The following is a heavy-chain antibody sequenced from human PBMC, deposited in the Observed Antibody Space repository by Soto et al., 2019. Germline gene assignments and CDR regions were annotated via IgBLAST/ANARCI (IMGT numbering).Heavy chain of an antibody. V-gene: IGHV4-38-2*01. CDR1: GYSISSGYN. CDR3: ARAKSNVWYFDY. Sequence: PSETLSLTCAVSGYSISSGYNWGWIRQPPGKGLDWIGNIYHSGSTYYSPSLKSRVTISVDTSKNQFSLKLSSVTAADTAVYYCARAKSNVWYFDYWGQGTLVTVSS. CDR2: IYHSGST. D-gene: IGHD2-8*01. J-gene: IGHJ4*02.